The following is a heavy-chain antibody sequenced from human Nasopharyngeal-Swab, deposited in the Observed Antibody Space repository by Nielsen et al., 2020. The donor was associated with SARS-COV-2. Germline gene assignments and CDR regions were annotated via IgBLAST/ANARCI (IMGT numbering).Heavy chain of an antibody. Sequence: GESLKISCAASGFTFSSYGMHWVRQTPGKGLEWVADISYDGSNKYYADSVKGRFTISRDNSKNTLYLQMNSLRAEDTAVYYCAKRSSTSYRDYWGQGTLATVSS. CDR2: ISYDGSNK. CDR3: AKRSSTSYRDY. V-gene: IGHV3-30*18. J-gene: IGHJ4*02. CDR1: GFTFSSYG. D-gene: IGHD2-2*01.